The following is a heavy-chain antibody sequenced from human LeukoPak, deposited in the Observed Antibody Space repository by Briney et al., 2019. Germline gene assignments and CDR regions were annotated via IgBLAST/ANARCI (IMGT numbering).Heavy chain of an antibody. D-gene: IGHD6-13*01. CDR2: IYYSGST. V-gene: IGHV4-31*03. Sequence: PSETLSLTCTVSGGSISSGGYYWSWIRQHPGKGLEWIGYIYYSGSTYYNPSLKSRVTISVDPSKNQFSLKLSSVTAADTAMYYCARGTRYSSSWYSPDYWGQGTLVTVSS. J-gene: IGHJ4*02. CDR1: GGSISSGGYY. CDR3: ARGTRYSSSWYSPDY.